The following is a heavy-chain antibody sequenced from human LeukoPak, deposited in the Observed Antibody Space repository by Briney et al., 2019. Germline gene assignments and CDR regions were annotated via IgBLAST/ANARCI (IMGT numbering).Heavy chain of an antibody. CDR2: ISGGGSYI. CDR1: GFTFSTYS. CDR3: AKDRHTMVRW. D-gene: IGHD3-10*01. J-gene: IGHJ4*02. V-gene: IGHV3-21*04. Sequence: GGSLRLSCAASGFTFSTYSMNWVRQAPGKGLEWVSFISGGGSYIYYAESVKGRFTISRDNAKNSLYLQMNSLRAEDTAVYYCAKDRHTMVRWWGQGTLVTVSS.